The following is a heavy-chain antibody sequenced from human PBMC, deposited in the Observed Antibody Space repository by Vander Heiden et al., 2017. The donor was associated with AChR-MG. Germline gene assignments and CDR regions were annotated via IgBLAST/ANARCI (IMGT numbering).Heavy chain of an antibody. V-gene: IGHV4-31*03. D-gene: IGHD4-17*01. CDR2: IYYSGST. J-gene: IGHJ6*02. Sequence: QVQLQESGPGLVKPSQTLSLTCTVSGGSISSGGYYWSWIRQPPGKGLEWIGYIYYSGSTYYNPSLKSRVTISVDTSKNQFSLKLSSVTAADTAVYYCARGGGDYVPYYYYGMDVWGQGTTVTVSS. CDR1: GGSISSGGYY. CDR3: ARGGGDYVPYYYYGMDV.